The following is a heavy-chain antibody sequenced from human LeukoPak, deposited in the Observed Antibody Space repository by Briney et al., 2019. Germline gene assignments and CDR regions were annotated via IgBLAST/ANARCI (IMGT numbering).Heavy chain of an antibody. Sequence: PGGSLRLSCAASGFTFSSYAMRWVRQAPGKGLEWVSAISGSGGSTYYADSVKGRFTISRDNSKNTLYLQMNSLRAEDTAVYYCAKDLEGYCSGGSCDLYYGMDVWGQGTTVTVSS. J-gene: IGHJ6*02. CDR1: GFTFSSYA. CDR3: AKDLEGYCSGGSCDLYYGMDV. D-gene: IGHD2-15*01. CDR2: ISGSGGST. V-gene: IGHV3-23*01.